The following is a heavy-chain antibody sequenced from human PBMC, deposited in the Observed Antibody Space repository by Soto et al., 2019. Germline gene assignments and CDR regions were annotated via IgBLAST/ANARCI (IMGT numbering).Heavy chain of an antibody. Sequence: QVQLVESGGGVVQPGRSLRLSCAASGLTFSDYGMHWVRQAPGKGLEWVAVIWYDGSNKYYADSVKGRFTVSRDNSKNTLHLQRNSLRAEDTAVYHCVTERVESADYWGQGTLVTVSS. D-gene: IGHD3-3*01. CDR1: GLTFSDYG. J-gene: IGHJ4*02. CDR2: IWYDGSNK. CDR3: VTERVESADY. V-gene: IGHV3-33*08.